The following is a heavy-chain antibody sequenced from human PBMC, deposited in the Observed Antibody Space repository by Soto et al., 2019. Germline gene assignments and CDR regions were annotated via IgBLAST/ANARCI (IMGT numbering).Heavy chain of an antibody. CDR3: ARDQGVAAAGITWFDP. V-gene: IGHV4-4*07. Sequence: PAETLSLTCAVSVASRNSYHWSWSRQPAGKGLEWIGHIHSSGSTNYNPSLKSRVTMSVDTSKNQFSLRLMSLTAADTAVYYCARDQGVAAAGITWFDPWGQGSLVTVSS. J-gene: IGHJ5*02. CDR1: VASRNSYH. CDR2: IHSSGST. D-gene: IGHD6-13*01.